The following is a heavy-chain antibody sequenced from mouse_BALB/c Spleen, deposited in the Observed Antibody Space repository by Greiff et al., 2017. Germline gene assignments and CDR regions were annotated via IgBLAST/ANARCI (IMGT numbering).Heavy chain of an antibody. Sequence: EVQLQQSGPELVKPGASVKVSCTASGYAFTSYNMYWVKQSHGKSLEWIGYIDPYNGGTSYNQKFKGKATLTVDTSSSTAYMHLNSLTSEDAAVYYCARNGPEMDYWGQGTSVTVSS. CDR3: ARNGPEMDY. CDR1: GYAFTSYN. D-gene: IGHD3-1*01. CDR2: IDPYNGGT. V-gene: IGHV1S135*01. J-gene: IGHJ4*01.